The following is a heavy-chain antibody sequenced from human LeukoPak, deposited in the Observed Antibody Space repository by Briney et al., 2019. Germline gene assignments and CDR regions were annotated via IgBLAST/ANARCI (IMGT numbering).Heavy chain of an antibody. Sequence: PGGSLRLSCAASGFTFSTYSMNWVRQAPGKGLEWVSSISSGSSYIFYADSVKGRFTISRDNAKNSLYLQMTSLGAEDTAVYYCARVIQQLPQKNYYFYYMDVWGKGTTVTVSS. CDR2: ISSGSSYI. D-gene: IGHD6-13*01. CDR1: GFTFSTYS. CDR3: ARVIQQLPQKNYYFYYMDV. J-gene: IGHJ6*03. V-gene: IGHV3-21*01.